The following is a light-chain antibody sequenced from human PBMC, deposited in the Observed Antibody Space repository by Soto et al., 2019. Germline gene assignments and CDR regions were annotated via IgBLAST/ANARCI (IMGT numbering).Light chain of an antibody. CDR2: EGS. CDR1: SSDVGSYNL. V-gene: IGLV2-23*01. Sequence: QSALTQPASVSGSPGQSITISCTGTSSDVGSYNLVSWYQQHPGKAPKLMIYEGSKRPSGVSNRFSGSKSGNTASLTISGLQAEDEADYYCCSYAGSITYVFGTVKKATV. J-gene: IGLJ1*01. CDR3: CSYAGSITYV.